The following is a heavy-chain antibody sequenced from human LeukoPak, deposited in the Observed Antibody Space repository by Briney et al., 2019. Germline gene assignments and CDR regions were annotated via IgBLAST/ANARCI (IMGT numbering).Heavy chain of an antibody. CDR3: AKDSSSGWWADLDY. J-gene: IGHJ4*02. D-gene: IGHD6-19*01. CDR1: GFTFSSYA. Sequence: GGSLRLSCAASGFTFSSYAMSWVRQAPGKGLEWVSAISGSGGSTYYADSVKGRFTISRDNSKNTLYLQMNSLRAEDTAVYYCAKDSSSGWWADLDYWGQGTLVTVSS. CDR2: ISGSGGST. V-gene: IGHV3-23*01.